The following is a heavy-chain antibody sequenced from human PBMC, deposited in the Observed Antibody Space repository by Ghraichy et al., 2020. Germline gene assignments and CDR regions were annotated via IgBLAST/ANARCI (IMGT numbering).Heavy chain of an antibody. V-gene: IGHV4-59*01. J-gene: IGHJ3*02. CDR3: ARDNNEVSRTVDHDAFDI. D-gene: IGHD1/OR15-1a*01. CDR2: IYYSGST. CDR1: GGSISSYY. Sequence: SETLSLTCTVSGGSISSYYWSWIRQPPGKGLEWIGYIYYSGSTNYNPSLKSRVTISVDTSKNQFSLKLSSVTAADTAVYYCARDNNEVSRTVDHDAFDIWGQGTMVTVSS.